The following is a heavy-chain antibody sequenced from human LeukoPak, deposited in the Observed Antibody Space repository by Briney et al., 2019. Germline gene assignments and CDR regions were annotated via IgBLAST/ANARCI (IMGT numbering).Heavy chain of an antibody. CDR3: AKPGRTAAGLFDS. Sequence: GGSLRLSCAAAGFTSKNYALSWVRQAPGKGLEWVSGFSVNGRDTYYADFVKGRFTIARDIAKNTLYLQMNSLRAEDTATYYCAKPGRTAAGLFDSWGQGTLVTVSS. CDR2: FSVNGRDT. CDR1: GFTSKNYA. V-gene: IGHV3-23*01. J-gene: IGHJ4*02. D-gene: IGHD6-13*01.